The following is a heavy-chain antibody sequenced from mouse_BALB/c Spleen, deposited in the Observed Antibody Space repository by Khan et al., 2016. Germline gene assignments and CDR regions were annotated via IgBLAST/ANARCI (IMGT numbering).Heavy chain of an antibody. J-gene: IGHJ4*01. V-gene: IGHV5-6-3*01. D-gene: IGHD2-14*01. CDR2: INSNGGST. CDR1: GFTFSTYA. Sequence: EVELVESGGGLVQPGGSLKLSCAASGFTFSTYAMSWVRQTPDKRLELVATINSNGGSTYYPDNVKGRFTISRDNAKNHLYLQMSSLKSEDTATYYCSGVRQALDYWGQGTSVTVSS. CDR3: SGVRQALDY.